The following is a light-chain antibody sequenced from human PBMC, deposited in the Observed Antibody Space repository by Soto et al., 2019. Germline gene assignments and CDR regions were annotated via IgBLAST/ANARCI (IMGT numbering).Light chain of an antibody. Sequence: QSVLTQPPSASGTPGQRVTISCSGSSSNIGSNYVYWYQQLPGTAPKLLIYRNNQRPSGVPDRFSGSKSGTSASLAISGLQSEDEDDYYCAAWDDSLSAYVIFGGGTKLTVL. CDR2: RNN. CDR1: SSNIGSNY. CDR3: AAWDDSLSAYVI. J-gene: IGLJ2*01. V-gene: IGLV1-47*01.